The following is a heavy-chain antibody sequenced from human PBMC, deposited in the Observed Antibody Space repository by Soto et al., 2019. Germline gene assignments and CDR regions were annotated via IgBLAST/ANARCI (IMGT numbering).Heavy chain of an antibody. V-gene: IGHV1-2*02. Sequence: ASVKVSCKASGYTFTGYYMHWVRQAPGQGLEWMGWINPNSGGTNYAQKFQGRVTMTRDTSISTAYMELSGLRSDDTAVYYCATGSYGSGSPDYYYYYGMDVWGQGTTVTVSS. CDR3: ATGSYGSGSPDYYYYYGMDV. D-gene: IGHD3-10*01. CDR1: GYTFTGYY. CDR2: INPNSGGT. J-gene: IGHJ6*02.